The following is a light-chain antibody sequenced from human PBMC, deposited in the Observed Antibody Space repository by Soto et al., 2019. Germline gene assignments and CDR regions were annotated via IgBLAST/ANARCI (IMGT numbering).Light chain of an antibody. V-gene: IGKV3-15*01. CDR1: QSVSSN. CDR2: GAS. Sequence: EIVMTQSPATLSVSPGERATLSCRASQSVSSNLAWYQQKPGQAPRLLIYGASTRATCIPARYSGSGSGPEFTLTISSLQSEDFAVYYCQQYNNWPRTFGQGTKVEIK. CDR3: QQYNNWPRT. J-gene: IGKJ1*01.